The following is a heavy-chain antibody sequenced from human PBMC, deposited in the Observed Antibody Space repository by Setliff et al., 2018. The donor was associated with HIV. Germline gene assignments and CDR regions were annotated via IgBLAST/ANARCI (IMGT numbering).Heavy chain of an antibody. CDR2: IKEDGSEK. J-gene: IGHJ4*02. V-gene: IGHV3-7*01. CDR3: ARGRFFTY. CDR1: GLTFSSYW. Sequence: GGSLRLSCAASGLTFSSYWMSWVRQAPGKGLEWMANIKEDGSEKYYVDSVKGRFTISRDDTSSSLYLQMDNLRAEDTAVYYCARGRFFTYWGQGTPVTVSS. D-gene: IGHD3-3*01.